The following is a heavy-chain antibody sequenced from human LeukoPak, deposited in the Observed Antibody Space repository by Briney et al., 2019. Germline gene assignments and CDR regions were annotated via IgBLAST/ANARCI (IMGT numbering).Heavy chain of an antibody. Sequence: GGSLRLSCAASGFIFSNYAMSWVRQAPGKGLEWVSAIVGRGSSTYYADSAKGRLTISRDNSKNTLYLQLNRLRAEDTAVYYCAKWGDYDILTGYYDSDYWGQGTLVTVSS. V-gene: IGHV3-23*01. D-gene: IGHD3-9*01. CDR3: AKWGDYDILTGYYDSDY. J-gene: IGHJ4*02. CDR1: GFIFSNYA. CDR2: IVGRGSST.